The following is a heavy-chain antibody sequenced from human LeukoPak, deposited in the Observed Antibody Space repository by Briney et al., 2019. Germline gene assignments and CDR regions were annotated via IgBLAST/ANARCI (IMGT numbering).Heavy chain of an antibody. CDR2: INHSGST. J-gene: IGHJ4*02. D-gene: IGHD3-10*01. CDR1: GYSISSGYY. Sequence: SETLSLTCTVSGYSISSGYYWGWIRQSPGKGLEWIGEINHSGSTNYNPSLKSRVTISVDTSKNQFSLKLSSVTAADTAVYYCARNGPTRGVINRPVSHDYWGQGTLVTVSS. V-gene: IGHV4-38-2*02. CDR3: ARNGPTRGVINRPVSHDY.